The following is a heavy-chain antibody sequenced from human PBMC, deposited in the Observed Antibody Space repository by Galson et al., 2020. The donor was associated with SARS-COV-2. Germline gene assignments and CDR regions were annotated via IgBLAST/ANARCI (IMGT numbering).Heavy chain of an antibody. CDR3: ARDPRATLVPAAMGGLFDY. V-gene: IGHV3-20*04. CDR2: INWNGGST. CDR1: GFTFDDYG. Sequence: GESLKISCAASGFTFDDYGMSWVRQAPGKGLEWVSGINWNGGSTGYADSVKGRFTISRDNAKNSLYLQMNSLRAEDTALYYCARDPRATLVPAAMGGLFDYWGQGTLVTVSS. J-gene: IGHJ4*02. D-gene: IGHD2-2*01.